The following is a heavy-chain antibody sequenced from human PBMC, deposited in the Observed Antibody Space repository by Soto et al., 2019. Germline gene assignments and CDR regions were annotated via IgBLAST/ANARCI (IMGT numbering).Heavy chain of an antibody. D-gene: IGHD3-10*01. V-gene: IGHV3-72*01. CDR1: GFTFSDHY. J-gene: IGHJ4*02. CDR3: ARSRYSGYKTLDY. CDR2: IKDKANSYTT. Sequence: PGGSLRLSCAASGFTFSDHYMDWARQAPGKGLEWLGRIKDKANSYTTEYAASVKGRFIISRDDSNNSLFLQLSSLKTEDTAVYYCARSRYSGYKTLDYWGKGTLVTVSS.